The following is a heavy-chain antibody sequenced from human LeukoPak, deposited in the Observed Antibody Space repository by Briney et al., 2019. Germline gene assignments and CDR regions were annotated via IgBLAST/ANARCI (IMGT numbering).Heavy chain of an antibody. CDR2: ISAYNGNT. Sequence: ASVKVSCKASGYTFTSYGISWVRQAPGQGLEWMGWISAYNGNTNYAQKLQGRVTMTTDTSTSTAYMELRSLRSDDTAVYYCARDVPYYYDSSGYPMHHWGQGTLVTVSS. D-gene: IGHD3-22*01. CDR3: ARDVPYYYDSSGYPMHH. CDR1: GYTFTSYG. V-gene: IGHV1-18*01. J-gene: IGHJ5*02.